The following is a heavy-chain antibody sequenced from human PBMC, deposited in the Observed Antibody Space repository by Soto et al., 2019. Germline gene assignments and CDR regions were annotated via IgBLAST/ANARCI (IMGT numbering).Heavy chain of an antibody. CDR3: AREEGVVARAFDY. V-gene: IGHV3-33*01. D-gene: IGHD2-15*01. J-gene: IGHJ4*02. CDR2: IWFDGSYK. CDR1: GFTFSNYG. Sequence: QVQLVESGGGVVQPGRSLRLSCTTSGFTFSNYGMHWVRQTPGKGLEWMAIIWFDGSYKYYADSVKGRFTISRDNSKNTLYLHMNSLRVEDTAVYYCAREEGVVARAFDYWGQGTLVTVSS.